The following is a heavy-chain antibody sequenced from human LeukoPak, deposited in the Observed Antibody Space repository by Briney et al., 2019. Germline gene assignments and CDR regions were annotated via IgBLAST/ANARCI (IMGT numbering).Heavy chain of an antibody. CDR2: IRYDGSNK. CDR1: GFTFSSYG. J-gene: IGHJ5*02. Sequence: PGGSLRLSCAASGFTFSSYGMHWVRQAPGKGLEWVAFIRYDGSNKYYADSVKGRFTISRDNSKNTLYLQMNSLRAEDTAVYYCAKDHLVGANHNWFDPWGQGTLVTVSS. V-gene: IGHV3-30*02. CDR3: AKDHLVGANHNWFDP. D-gene: IGHD1-26*01.